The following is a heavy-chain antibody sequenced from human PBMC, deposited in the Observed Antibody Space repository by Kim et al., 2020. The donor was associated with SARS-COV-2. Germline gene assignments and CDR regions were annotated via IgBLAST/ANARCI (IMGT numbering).Heavy chain of an antibody. CDR2: ISYDGSNK. CDR3: ARDFAPPLGIATPPYWYDP. CDR1: GFTFSSYG. J-gene: IGHJ5*02. Sequence: GGSLRLSCAASGFTFSSYGMHWVRQAPGKGLEWVAVISYDGSNKYYADSVKGRFTISRDNSKNTLYLQMNSLRAEDTAVYYCARDFAPPLGIATPPYWYDPFGPRTLVTLSS. D-gene: IGHD6-13*01. V-gene: IGHV3-33*05.